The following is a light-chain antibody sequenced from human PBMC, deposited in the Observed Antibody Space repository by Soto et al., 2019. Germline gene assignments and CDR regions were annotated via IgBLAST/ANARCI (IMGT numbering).Light chain of an antibody. CDR1: QSFSNW. CDR2: LAS. V-gene: IGKV1-5*03. Sequence: IQMTQSPSTLSASVGDRVTITCRASQSFSNWLAWYQQKPGKAPKLLIYLASTLVFGVPSRFSGSGSGTKFTLTISSLQPDDFATYYCQQYKTYSVTFGPGTKVDIK. J-gene: IGKJ3*01. CDR3: QQYKTYSVT.